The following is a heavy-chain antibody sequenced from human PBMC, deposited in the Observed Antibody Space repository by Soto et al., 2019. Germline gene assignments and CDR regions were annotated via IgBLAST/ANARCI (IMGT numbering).Heavy chain of an antibody. CDR3: ARRDCSSTSCYTDYYYGMDV. J-gene: IGHJ6*02. Sequence: GESLKISCKGSGYSFTSYWIGWVRQMPGKGLEWMGRIDPSDSYTNYSPSFQGHVTISVDKSISTAYLQWSSLKASDTAMYYCARRDCSSTSCYTDYYYGMDVWGQGTTVTVSS. CDR1: GYSFTSYW. CDR2: IDPSDSYT. D-gene: IGHD2-2*02. V-gene: IGHV5-10-1*01.